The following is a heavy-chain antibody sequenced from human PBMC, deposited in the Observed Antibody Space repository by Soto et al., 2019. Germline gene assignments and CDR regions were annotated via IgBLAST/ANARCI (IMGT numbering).Heavy chain of an antibody. CDR2: ISAYNGNT. CDR1: GYTFTSYG. V-gene: IGHV1-18*01. CDR3: ARDSSSSWIGAFDI. J-gene: IGHJ3*02. Sequence: ASVKVSCKASGYTFTSYGISWVRQAPGQGLEWMGWISAYNGNTNYAQKLQGRVTMTTDTSTSTAYVELRSLRSDDTAVYYCARDSSSSWIGAFDIWGQGTMVTVSS. D-gene: IGHD6-6*01.